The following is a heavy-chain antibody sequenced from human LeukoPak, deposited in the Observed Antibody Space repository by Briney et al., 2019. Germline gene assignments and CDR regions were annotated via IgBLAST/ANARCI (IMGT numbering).Heavy chain of an antibody. CDR2: ISGSGNDI. J-gene: IGHJ4*02. CDR3: GTHAGRTGSDD. Sequence: PGGSLRLSCATSGFIFSGYYMSWIRQAPGKGLEWVSYISGSGNDISYADSVKGRFTISRDNAKGSLYLQMNSLRAVDTAVYYCGTHAGRTGSDDWGQGTLVTVSS. CDR1: GFIFSGYY. D-gene: IGHD3/OR15-3a*01. V-gene: IGHV3-11*01.